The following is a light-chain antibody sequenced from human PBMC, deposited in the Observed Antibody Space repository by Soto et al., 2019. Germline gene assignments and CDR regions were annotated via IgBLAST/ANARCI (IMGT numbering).Light chain of an antibody. CDR3: QQYDNLILLT. Sequence: DSKISESLSAVSASFGDRVTITCQASQDISNSLNWYQQKPGKAPKLLIYHASNLETGVPSRFSGSGSGTDFTFTISSLHPEDVATYYCQQYDNLILLTFGPG. V-gene: IGKV1-33*01. CDR2: HAS. CDR1: QDISNS. J-gene: IGKJ3*01.